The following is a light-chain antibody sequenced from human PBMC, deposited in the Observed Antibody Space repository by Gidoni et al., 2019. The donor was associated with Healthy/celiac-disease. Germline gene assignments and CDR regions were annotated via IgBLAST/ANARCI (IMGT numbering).Light chain of an antibody. CDR2: AAA. J-gene: IGKJ2*01. Sequence: DIQMTQSPSSLSASVGDRVTITCRASQSISSYLNWYQQKPGKAPKLLIYAAASLQSGVPSRFMGSGSGTDFTLTISSLPPDDFATYYCQQSYSTPYTFGQGTKLEIK. CDR1: QSISSY. V-gene: IGKV1-39*01. CDR3: QQSYSTPYT.